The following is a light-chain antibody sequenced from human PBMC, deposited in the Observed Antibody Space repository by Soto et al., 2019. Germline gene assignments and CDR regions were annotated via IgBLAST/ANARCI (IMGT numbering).Light chain of an antibody. V-gene: IGKV3-15*01. CDR2: DAS. J-gene: IGKJ1*01. CDR1: QSVSSN. CDR3: QQYDDWPET. Sequence: EKVMTQSPATLSVSPGERATLSCRASQSVSSNLAWYQQKPGQAPRLLIYDASTRATGIPARFSGSGSGTEFTLTINSLQSEDLAVYYCQQYDDWPETFGQGTKVDIK.